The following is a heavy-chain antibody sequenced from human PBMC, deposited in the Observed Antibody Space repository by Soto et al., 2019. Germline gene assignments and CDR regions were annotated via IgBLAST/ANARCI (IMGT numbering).Heavy chain of an antibody. CDR1: GFTFSSYG. Sequence: HPGGSLRLSCAASGFTFSSYGMHWVRQAPGKGLEWVAVISYEGRNQYYADSAKGRFTISRDNSMNTLYLQMNSLRAEDTAVYYCAKEGQMKVSTTLAHWGLGTLVTVSS. CDR3: AKEGQMKVSTTLAH. V-gene: IGHV3-30*18. D-gene: IGHD1-20*01. CDR2: ISYEGRNQ. J-gene: IGHJ4*02.